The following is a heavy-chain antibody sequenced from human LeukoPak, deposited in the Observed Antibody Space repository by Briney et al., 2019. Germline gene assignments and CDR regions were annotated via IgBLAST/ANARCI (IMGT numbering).Heavy chain of an antibody. CDR1: GFSFSSYA. D-gene: IGHD6-19*01. V-gene: IGHV3-64D*06. J-gene: IGHJ4*02. CDR2: INNVGDRA. CDR3: VKDRSWGGSGWYFDY. Sequence: GGSLRLSCSASGFSFSSYAMHWVRQAAGKGLEHISLINNVGDRAYCADSVTGRFTISRDNPKNTLYLQMSSLRAEDTAVYYCVKDRSWGGSGWYFDYWGQGTLVTVSS.